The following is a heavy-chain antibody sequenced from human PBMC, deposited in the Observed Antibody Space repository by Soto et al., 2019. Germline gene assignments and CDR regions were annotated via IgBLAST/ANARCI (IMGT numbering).Heavy chain of an antibody. D-gene: IGHD3-16*01. J-gene: IGHJ6*02. Sequence: ASVKVSCKASGYTFTSYGISWVRQAPGQGLEWMGWISAYNGNTNYAQKLQGRVTMTTDTSTSTAYMELRSLRSDDTAVYYCAREGPFVDALVYYYYGMDVWGQGTTVTVSS. CDR2: ISAYNGNT. CDR1: GYTFTSYG. V-gene: IGHV1-18*01. CDR3: AREGPFVDALVYYYYGMDV.